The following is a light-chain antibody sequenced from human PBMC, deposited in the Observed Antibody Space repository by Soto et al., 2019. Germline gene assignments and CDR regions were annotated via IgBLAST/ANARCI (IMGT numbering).Light chain of an antibody. Sequence: QSVLTQPPSVSAAPGQKVTISCSGSSSNIGNKYVSWYHQLPGRAPKLLIYENNKRPSGIPDRFSGSKSGTSATLSITGLQTGDEADYYCGTWDNSLGAWVFGGGTKLTVL. J-gene: IGLJ3*02. CDR1: SSNIGNKY. CDR2: ENN. CDR3: GTWDNSLGAWV. V-gene: IGLV1-51*02.